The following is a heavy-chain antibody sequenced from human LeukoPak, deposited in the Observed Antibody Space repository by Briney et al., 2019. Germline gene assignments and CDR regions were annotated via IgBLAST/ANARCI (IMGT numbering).Heavy chain of an antibody. CDR1: GGSISSSSLY. D-gene: IGHD3-10*01. J-gene: IGHJ4*02. Sequence: SETLSLTCTVSGGSISSSSLYWGWIRQPPGQGLEWIGSIYDSGSTYSNSSRNSRVTISVDTYKNQFSLRLSSVTAADTGVYDCARLSYYYGSGSYSLIDYWGQGTLVTVSS. CDR3: ARLSYYYGSGSYSLIDY. V-gene: IGHV4-39*01. CDR2: IYDSGST.